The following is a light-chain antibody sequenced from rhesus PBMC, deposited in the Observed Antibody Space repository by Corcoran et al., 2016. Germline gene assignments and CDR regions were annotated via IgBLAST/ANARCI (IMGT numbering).Light chain of an antibody. CDR2: KAS. CDR1: ENVNNY. J-gene: IGKJ3*01. Sequence: DIQMTQSPSSLSASVGDRVTITCRANENVNNYLNWYQQKTGKAPNLLIYKASTLQSGVPSRFSGSVSGTVYTCTISRRQTEDVATYYCQHGYVIPFTFGPGTKLDIK. CDR3: QHGYVIPFT. V-gene: IGKV1-74*01.